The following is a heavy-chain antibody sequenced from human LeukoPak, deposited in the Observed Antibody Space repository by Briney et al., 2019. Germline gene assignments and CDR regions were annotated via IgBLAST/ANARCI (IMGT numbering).Heavy chain of an antibody. CDR1: GDSISTYY. Sequence: SETLSLTYTVSGDSISTYYWTWIRQPPGKELEWIGHIYYTGSTDYNPSLKSRVTISVDTSKNQFSLKLSAVTAADTAVYYCARDRWEGYDILTGNYYHYGMDVWGQGTTVTVSS. CDR3: ARDRWEGYDILTGNYYHYGMDV. D-gene: IGHD3-9*01. J-gene: IGHJ6*02. CDR2: IYYTGST. V-gene: IGHV4-59*01.